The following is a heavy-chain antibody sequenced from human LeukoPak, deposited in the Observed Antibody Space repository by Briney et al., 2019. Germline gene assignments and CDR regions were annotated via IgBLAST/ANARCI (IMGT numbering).Heavy chain of an antibody. J-gene: IGHJ4*02. CDR3: ASLSRWELQYFDY. V-gene: IGHV4-59*01. Sequence: SETLSLTCTVSGGSISSSYWSWIRQPPGKGLEWIGYIYYSGSTNYNPSLKSRVTISVDTSKNQFSLKLSSVTAADTAVYYCASLSRWELQYFDYWGQGTLVTVSS. CDR1: GGSISSSY. D-gene: IGHD1-26*01. CDR2: IYYSGST.